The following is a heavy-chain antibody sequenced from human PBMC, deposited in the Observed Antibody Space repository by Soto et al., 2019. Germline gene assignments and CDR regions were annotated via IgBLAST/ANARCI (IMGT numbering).Heavy chain of an antibody. D-gene: IGHD5-18*01. CDR1: GLTFSSYW. Sequence: GGSLRLSCAASGLTFSSYWMSWVRQAPGKGLEWVASIKQDGSEKYYVDSVKGRFTISRDNAKNSLYLQMNSLRAEDTAVYYCARGYYYFVYWGQGTLVTVSS. CDR2: IKQDGSEK. CDR3: ARGYYYFVY. V-gene: IGHV3-7*01. J-gene: IGHJ4*02.